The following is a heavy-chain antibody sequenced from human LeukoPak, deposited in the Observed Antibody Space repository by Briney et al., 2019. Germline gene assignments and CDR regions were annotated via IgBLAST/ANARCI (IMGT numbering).Heavy chain of an antibody. V-gene: IGHV4-59*08. J-gene: IGHJ3*02. CDR3: ARHDYDANDAFYI. CDR1: GGSISSYY. Sequence: SETLSLTCTVSGGSISSYYWSWIRQPPGKGLEWMGYIYYSGSTNYNPSLKSRVTISVDTSKNQFSLKLSSVTAADTAVYYCARHDYDANDAFYIWGQGTMVTVSS. CDR2: IYYSGST. D-gene: IGHD4/OR15-4a*01.